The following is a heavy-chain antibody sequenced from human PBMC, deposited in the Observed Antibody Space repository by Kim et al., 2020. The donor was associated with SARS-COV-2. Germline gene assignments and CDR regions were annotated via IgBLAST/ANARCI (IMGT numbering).Heavy chain of an antibody. CDR1: GFTFGDYA. CDR2: IRSKAYGGTT. Sequence: GGSLRLSCTASGFTFGDYAMSWVRQAPGKGLEWVGFIRSKAYGGTTEYAASVKGRFTISRDDSKSIAYLQMNSLKTEDTAVYYCTRGRAAGSAFDIWGQGTMVTVSS. CDR3: TRGRAAGSAFDI. J-gene: IGHJ3*02. D-gene: IGHD2-15*01. V-gene: IGHV3-49*04.